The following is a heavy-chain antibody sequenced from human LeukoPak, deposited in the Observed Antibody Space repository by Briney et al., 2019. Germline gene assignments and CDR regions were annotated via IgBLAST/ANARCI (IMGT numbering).Heavy chain of an antibody. D-gene: IGHD5-18*01. CDR2: FDPEDGET. J-gene: IGHJ4*02. CDR3: ANRGYSYGDFDY. Sequence: ASVKVSCKVSGYTLTELSMHWVRQAPGKGLEWMGGFDPEDGETIYAQKFQGRVTMTEDTSTDTAYMELSSLRSEDTAVYYCANRGYSYGDFDYWGQGTLVTVSS. CDR1: GYTLTELS. V-gene: IGHV1-24*01.